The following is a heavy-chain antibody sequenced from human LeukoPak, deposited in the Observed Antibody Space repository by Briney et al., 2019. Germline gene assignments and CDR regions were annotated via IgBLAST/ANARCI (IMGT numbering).Heavy chain of an antibody. J-gene: IGHJ4*02. V-gene: IGHV3-74*01. CDR1: GFTFRSYW. CDR3: VRGGVGYNPFLY. Sequence: GGPLRLSCEASGFTFRSYWMHGVRQAPGKGLVWVSRIKSDGSITTYAHSVKGRFTISRDNAKNTLYLQMNSLRAEDTAVYYCVRGGVGYNPFLYWGQGTMVTVSS. CDR2: IKSDGSIT. D-gene: IGHD5-24*01.